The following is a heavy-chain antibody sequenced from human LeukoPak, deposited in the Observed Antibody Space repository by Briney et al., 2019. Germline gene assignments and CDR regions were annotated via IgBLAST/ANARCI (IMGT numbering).Heavy chain of an antibody. V-gene: IGHV1-2*02. D-gene: IGHD6-19*01. CDR2: ISPNSGGT. CDR1: GYTFTGYY. J-gene: IGHJ4*02. CDR3: ARESTQWLVLPFDY. Sequence: ASVKVSCKASGYTFTGYYMHWVRQAPGQGLEWMGWISPNSGGTNYAQKFQGRVTMTRDTSISTAYVELSRLRSDDTAVYYCARESTQWLVLPFDYWGQGTLVTVSS.